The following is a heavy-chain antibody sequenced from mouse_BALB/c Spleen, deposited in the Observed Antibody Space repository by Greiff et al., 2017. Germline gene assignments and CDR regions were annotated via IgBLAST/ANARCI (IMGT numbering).Heavy chain of an antibody. V-gene: IGHV14-4*02. CDR1: GFNIKDYY. CDR3: KGYGNYSWFAY. Sequence: VQLQQSGAELVRSGASVKLSCTASGFNIKDYYMHWVKQRPEQGLEWIGWIDPENGDTEYAPKFQGKATMTADTSSNTAYLQLNSLTSEDTAVYYCKGYGNYSWFAYWGQGTLVTVSA. J-gene: IGHJ3*01. CDR2: IDPENGDT. D-gene: IGHD2-10*02.